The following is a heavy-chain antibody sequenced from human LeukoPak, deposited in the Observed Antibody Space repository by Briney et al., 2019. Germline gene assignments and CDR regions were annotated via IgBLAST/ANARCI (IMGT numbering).Heavy chain of an antibody. CDR3: AKDRPRYCSSTSCLGYFQH. Sequence: GGSLRLSCAASGFTFSSYSMNWVRQAPGKGLEWVSYISSSSSTIYYADSVKGRFTISRDNAKNSLYLQMNSLRAEDTAVYYCAKDRPRYCSSTSCLGYFQHWGQGTLVTVSS. V-gene: IGHV3-48*04. CDR1: GFTFSSYS. D-gene: IGHD2-2*01. CDR2: ISSSSSTI. J-gene: IGHJ1*01.